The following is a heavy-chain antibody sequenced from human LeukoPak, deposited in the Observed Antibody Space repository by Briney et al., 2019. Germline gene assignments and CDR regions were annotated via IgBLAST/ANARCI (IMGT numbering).Heavy chain of an antibody. D-gene: IGHD2-15*01. CDR1: GGSISSGGYY. Sequence: SETLSLTCTVSGGSISSGGYYWSWIRQHPGKSLEWIGYIYYSGSTYYNPSLKSRVTISVDTSKNQFSLKLSSVTAADAAVYSCARVYCSGGGWSYFDYWGQGTLVTAS. V-gene: IGHV4-31*03. J-gene: IGHJ4*02. CDR3: ARVYCSGGGWSYFDY. CDR2: IYYSGST.